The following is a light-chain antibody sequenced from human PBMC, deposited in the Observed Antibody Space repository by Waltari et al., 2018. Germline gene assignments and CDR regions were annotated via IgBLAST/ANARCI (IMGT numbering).Light chain of an antibody. CDR3: QQYSSWT. CDR2: KAS. Sequence: DIQMTKSPSTLSASVGDRVTITCRSSQSISSGLAWYQQKPGKAPKLLIDKASSLASGVPSRFSGSGSGTEFTLISSSLQPDDFATYYCQQYSSWTFGQGTKVEIK. V-gene: IGKV1-5*03. CDR1: QSISSG. J-gene: IGKJ1*01.